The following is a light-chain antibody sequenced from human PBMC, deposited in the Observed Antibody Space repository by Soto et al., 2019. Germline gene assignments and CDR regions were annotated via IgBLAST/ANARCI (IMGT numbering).Light chain of an antibody. CDR3: HSRA. CDR1: QSISSY. Sequence: IQMNQSRSSLAASVGEIVTITCLASQSISSYLNWYQQKPGKAPKLLIYDASTLESGVPSRFSGSGSETEFTLTISRLQPDDFATYFCHSRAFGQGTRLEIK. V-gene: IGKV1-39*01. J-gene: IGKJ5*01. CDR2: DAS.